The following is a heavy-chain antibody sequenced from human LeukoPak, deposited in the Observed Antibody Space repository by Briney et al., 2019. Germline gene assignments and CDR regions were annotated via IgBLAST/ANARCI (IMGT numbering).Heavy chain of an antibody. D-gene: IGHD3-16*02. CDR3: ARRKGLRLGELSTYYYYYMDV. V-gene: IGHV4-59*01. J-gene: IGHJ6*03. Sequence: PSETLSLTRTVSGGSISSYYWSWIRQPPGKGLEWIGYIYYSGSTNYNPSLKSRVTISVDTSKNQFSLKLSSVTAADTAVYYCARRKGLRLGELSTYYYYYMDVWGKGTTVTISS. CDR1: GGSISSYY. CDR2: IYYSGST.